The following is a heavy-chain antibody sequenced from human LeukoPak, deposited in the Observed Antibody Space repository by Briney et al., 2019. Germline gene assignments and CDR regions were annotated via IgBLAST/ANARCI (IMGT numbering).Heavy chain of an antibody. CDR2: INPNSGDT. V-gene: IGHV1-2*02. D-gene: IGHD2-2*01. CDR3: ARDRMGDCAATSCYLAY. Sequence: ASVKVSCKASGYTFTAYFLHWVRQAPGQGLEWMGWINPNSGDTNYAQKFQGRVTMTRDTSITTAYMELSSLTSDDTAMYYCARDRMGDCAATSCYLAYWGEGTLVTVSS. J-gene: IGHJ4*02. CDR1: GYTFTAYF.